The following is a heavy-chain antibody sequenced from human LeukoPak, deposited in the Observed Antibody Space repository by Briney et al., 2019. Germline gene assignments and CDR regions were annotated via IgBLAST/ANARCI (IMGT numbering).Heavy chain of an antibody. CDR2: IKQDGSEK. CDR3: TRDRGSGSVVHYYYYMDV. D-gene: IGHD1-26*01. Sequence: GGSLRLSCAGSGFTFNSYWMSWVRQAPGKGLEWVANIKQDGSEKDYLDSVKGRFTISRDNTKSSLYLQMNSLRAEDTAVYYCTRDRGSGSVVHYYYYMDVWGKGTTVTVSS. J-gene: IGHJ6*03. V-gene: IGHV3-7*01. CDR1: GFTFNSYW.